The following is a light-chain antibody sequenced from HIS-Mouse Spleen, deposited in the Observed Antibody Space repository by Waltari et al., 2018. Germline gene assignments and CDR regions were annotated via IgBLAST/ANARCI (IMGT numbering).Light chain of an antibody. V-gene: IGLV2-14*01. CDR2: EVS. CDR1: SSDVGGYNY. J-gene: IGLJ3*02. Sequence: LTQPASVSGSPGQSITIPCTGPSSDVGGYNYVSWYQQHPGKAPKLLIYEVSNRPSGVSNRFSGSKSGNTASLTISGLQAEDEADYYCSSYTSSSTWVFGGGTKLTVL. CDR3: SSYTSSSTWV.